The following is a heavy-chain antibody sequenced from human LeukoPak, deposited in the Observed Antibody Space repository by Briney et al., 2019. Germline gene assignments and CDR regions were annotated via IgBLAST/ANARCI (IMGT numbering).Heavy chain of an antibody. Sequence: GASVKVSCKVSGYTLTELSMHWVRQAPGKGLEWMGGFDPEDGETIYAQKFQGRVTMTEDTSADTAYMELSSLRSEDTAVCYCATPRRDQLLLGLDYWGQGTLVTVSS. J-gene: IGHJ4*02. D-gene: IGHD2-2*01. CDR3: ATPRRDQLLLGLDY. CDR2: FDPEDGET. CDR1: GYTLTELS. V-gene: IGHV1-24*01.